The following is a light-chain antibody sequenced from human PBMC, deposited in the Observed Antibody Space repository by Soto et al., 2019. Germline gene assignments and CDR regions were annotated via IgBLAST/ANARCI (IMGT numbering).Light chain of an antibody. CDR1: QGISSY. J-gene: IGKJ1*01. CDR2: AAS. Sequence: SSLSASTGDRVTITCRASQGISSYLAWYQQKPGKAPKLLIYAASTLQSGVPSRFSGSGSGTDFTLTISCLQSEDFATYYCQQYYSYPRTFGQGTKVDIK. CDR3: QQYYSYPRT. V-gene: IGKV1-8*01.